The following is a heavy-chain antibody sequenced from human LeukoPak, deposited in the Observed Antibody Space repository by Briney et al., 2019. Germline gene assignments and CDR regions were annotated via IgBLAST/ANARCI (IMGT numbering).Heavy chain of an antibody. CDR2: ISSSSSTI. J-gene: IGHJ4*02. V-gene: IGHV3-48*04. CDR1: GFTFSSYS. Sequence: GGSLRLSCAASGFTFSSYSMNWVRQAPGKGLEWVSYISSSSSTIYYADSVKGRFTISRDNAKNSLYLQMNSLRAEDTAVYYCARGIAAIEYYFDYWGQGTLVTVSS. CDR3: ARGIAAIEYYFDY. D-gene: IGHD2-2*01.